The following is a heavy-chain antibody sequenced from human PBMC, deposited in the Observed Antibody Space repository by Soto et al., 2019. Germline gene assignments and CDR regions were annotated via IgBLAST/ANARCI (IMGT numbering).Heavy chain of an antibody. CDR1: GYTFTSYG. V-gene: IGHV1-18*01. CDR2: ISAYNGNT. Sequence: ASVKVSCKASGYTFTSYGISWVRQAPGQGLEWMGWISAYNGNTNYAQKLQGRVTMTTDTSTSTAYMELRSLRSDDTAVYYCARDGSYSPTFYYYYGMDVWGQGTTVTVSS. CDR3: ARDGSYSPTFYYYYGMDV. J-gene: IGHJ6*02. D-gene: IGHD4-4*01.